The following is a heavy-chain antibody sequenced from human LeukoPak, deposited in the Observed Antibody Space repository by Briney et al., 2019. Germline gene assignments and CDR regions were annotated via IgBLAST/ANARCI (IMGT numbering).Heavy chain of an antibody. D-gene: IGHD3-3*01. CDR2: IYYSGST. Sequence: SSETLSLTCTVSGGSISSSSYYWGWIRQPPGKGLEWIGSIYYSGSTYYNPSLKSRVTISVDTSKNQFSLKLSSVTAADTAVYYCASLVGFWSGTTRGAFDIWGQGTMVTVSS. J-gene: IGHJ3*02. CDR3: ASLVGFWSGTTRGAFDI. V-gene: IGHV4-39*01. CDR1: GGSISSSSYY.